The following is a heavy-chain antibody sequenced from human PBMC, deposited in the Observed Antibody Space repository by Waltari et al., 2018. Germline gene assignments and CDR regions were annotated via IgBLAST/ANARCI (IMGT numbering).Heavy chain of an antibody. CDR2: VNSAGNS. J-gene: IGHJ4*02. CDR1: VFVASGNF. V-gene: IGHV3-53*02. D-gene: IGHD6-25*01. CDR3: VREAYLAAGFDF. Sequence: EVQLVETGGGFIQPGGSLRFSCAASVFVASGNFMHWVRQAPGKGLEWVSLVNSAGNSFYADAVKGRFTISRDTSKNTLYLQMNSLRVEDTAMYYCVREAYLAAGFDFWGQGTPVTVSS.